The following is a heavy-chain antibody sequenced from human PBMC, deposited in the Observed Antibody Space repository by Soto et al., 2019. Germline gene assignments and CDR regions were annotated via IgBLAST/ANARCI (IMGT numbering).Heavy chain of an antibody. Sequence: SCKVSGYTLTELSMHWVRQAPGKGLEWVSGISCNSGSIGYAHSVKGRVTISRDNAKNSLYLKMNSLRAEDTALYYCEKDGEAAGVNYYYYMDVWGKGTTVTVSS. CDR2: ISCNSGSI. V-gene: IGHV3-9*01. J-gene: IGHJ6*03. CDR3: EKDGEAAGVNYYYYMDV. CDR1: GYTLTELS. D-gene: IGHD6-13*01.